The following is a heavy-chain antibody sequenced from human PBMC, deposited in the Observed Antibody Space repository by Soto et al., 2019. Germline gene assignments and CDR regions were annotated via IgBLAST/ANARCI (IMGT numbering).Heavy chain of an antibody. CDR3: SRRAPEGFDP. J-gene: IGHJ5*02. CDR2: INHSGNT. CDR1: GGSIGTSAYY. V-gene: IGHV4-39*01. Sequence: PSETLSLTCAVSGGSIGTSAYYWGWIRQAPGKGLEWIGSINHSGNTYLSPSLKDRVTMSVDTSKTSFSPKLRSATAAGTGLYYCSRRAPEGFDPWGQGTLVTVSS.